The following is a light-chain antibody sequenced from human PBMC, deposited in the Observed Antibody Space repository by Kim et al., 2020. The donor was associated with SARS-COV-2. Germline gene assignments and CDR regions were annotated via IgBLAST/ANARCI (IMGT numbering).Light chain of an antibody. CDR2: AAS. CDR1: QSVSND. J-gene: IGKJ4*01. V-gene: IGKV1-39*01. CDR3: QQSFSPILS. Sequence: RMTQSPSSLSASVGDRVTITCRASQSVSNDLNWYQQKPGRAPKLLIYAASTLRDGVPSRFSGSGSMTEFTLTIKSVQADDFATYYCQQSFSPILSFGGGTKLEI.